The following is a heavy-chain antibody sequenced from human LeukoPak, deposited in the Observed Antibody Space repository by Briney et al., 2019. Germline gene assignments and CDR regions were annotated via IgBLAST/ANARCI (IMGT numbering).Heavy chain of an antibody. CDR2: ISAYNGNT. D-gene: IGHD5-12*01. J-gene: IGHJ6*03. V-gene: IGHV1-18*01. CDR1: GYTFTSYG. CDR3: ARLDSGYPVSPATYYYYYMDV. Sequence: GASVKVSCKASGYTFTSYGISWVRQAPGQGLEWMGWISAYNGNTNYAQKLQGRVTMTTDTSTSTAYMELRSLRSDDTAVYYCARLDSGYPVSPATYYYYYMDVWGKGTTVTVSS.